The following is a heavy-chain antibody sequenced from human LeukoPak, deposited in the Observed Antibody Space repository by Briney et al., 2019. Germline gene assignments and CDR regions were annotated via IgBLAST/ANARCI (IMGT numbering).Heavy chain of an antibody. Sequence: GGSLRLSCAASGFTFSTYGIHCVRQAPGKGLEWVAVISYDGSNKYYADSVKGRFTISRDNSKNTLYLEMNSLRAEDTAIYYCARVLATVTTYGGGFDIWGQGTMVTVSS. J-gene: IGHJ3*02. CDR3: ARVLATVTTYGGGFDI. D-gene: IGHD4-17*01. CDR1: GFTFSTYG. V-gene: IGHV3-30*03. CDR2: ISYDGSNK.